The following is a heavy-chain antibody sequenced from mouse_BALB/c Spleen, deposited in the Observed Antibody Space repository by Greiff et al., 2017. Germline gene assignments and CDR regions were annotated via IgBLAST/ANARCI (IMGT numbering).Heavy chain of an antibody. V-gene: IGHV1-80*01. J-gene: IGHJ2*01. Sequence: QVQLKESGAELVRPGSSVKISCKASGYAFSSYWMNWVKQRPGQGLEWIGQIYPGDGDTNYNGKFKGKATLTADKSSSTAYMQLSSLTSEDSAVYFCARGGDYDKGDYWGQGTTLTVSS. CDR1: GYAFSSYW. D-gene: IGHD2-4*01. CDR3: ARGGDYDKGDY. CDR2: IYPGDGDT.